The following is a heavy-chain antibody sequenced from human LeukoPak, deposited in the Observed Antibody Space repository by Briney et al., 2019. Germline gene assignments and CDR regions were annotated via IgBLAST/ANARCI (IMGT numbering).Heavy chain of an antibody. D-gene: IGHD3-22*01. CDR3: ARVEDDSSGYYYVGYYFDY. CDR1: GYTFTGYY. J-gene: IGHJ4*02. CDR2: INPNSGGT. V-gene: IGHV1-2*02. Sequence: ASVKVSCKASGYTFTGYYMHWLRQAPGQGLEWMGWINPNSGGTNYAQKFQGRVTMTRDTSISTAYMELSRLRSDDTAVYYCARVEDDSSGYYYVGYYFDYWGQGTLVTVSS.